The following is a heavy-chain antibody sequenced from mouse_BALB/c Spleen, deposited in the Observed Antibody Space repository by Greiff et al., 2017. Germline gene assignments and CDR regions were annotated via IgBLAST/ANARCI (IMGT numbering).Heavy chain of an antibody. CDR3: ARCLSYEYDGYYAMDY. J-gene: IGHJ4*01. D-gene: IGHD2-4*01. V-gene: IGHV1S29*02. CDR1: GYTFTDYN. Sequence: VQLQQSGPELVKPGASVKISCKASGYTFTDYNMHWVKQSHGKSLEWIGYIYPYNGGTGYNQKFKSKATLTVANSSSTAYMELRSLISEDSAVYYCARCLSYEYDGYYAMDYWGQGTSVTVSS. CDR2: IYPYNGGT.